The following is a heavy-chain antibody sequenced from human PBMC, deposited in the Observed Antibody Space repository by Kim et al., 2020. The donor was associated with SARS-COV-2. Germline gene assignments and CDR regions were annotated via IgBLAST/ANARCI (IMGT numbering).Heavy chain of an antibody. Sequence: SETLSLTCTVSGGSISSYYWSWIRQPPGKGLEWIGYIYYSGSTNYNPSLKSRVTISVDTSKNQFSLKLSSVTAADTAVYYCARTLVRGVIMGGPYYYGMDVWGQGTTVTVSS. V-gene: IGHV4-59*13. CDR2: IYYSGST. CDR3: ARTLVRGVIMGGPYYYGMDV. D-gene: IGHD3-10*01. CDR1: GGSISSYY. J-gene: IGHJ6*02.